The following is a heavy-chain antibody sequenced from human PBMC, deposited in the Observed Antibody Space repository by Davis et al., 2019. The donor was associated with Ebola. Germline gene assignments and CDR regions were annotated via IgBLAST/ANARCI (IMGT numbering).Heavy chain of an antibody. Sequence: HGESLKISCKGSGYSFTSYWIGWVRQMPGKGLEWMGIIYPGDSDTRYSPSFQGQVTISADKSISTAYLQWSSLKASDTAMYYCARHEYSYGYLDDAFDIWGQGTMVTVSS. CDR1: GYSFTSYW. J-gene: IGHJ3*02. CDR3: ARHEYSYGYLDDAFDI. CDR2: IYPGDSDT. V-gene: IGHV5-51*01. D-gene: IGHD5-18*01.